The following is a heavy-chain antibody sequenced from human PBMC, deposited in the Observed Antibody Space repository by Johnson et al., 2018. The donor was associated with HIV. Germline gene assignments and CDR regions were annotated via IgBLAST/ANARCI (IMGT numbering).Heavy chain of an antibody. Sequence: VQLVESGGGVVQPGGSLRLSCAASGFTFSTYAMTWVRQAPGKGLEWVSGISGSGGSTYYADSVKGRFTISRDNTKNTLYLQINSLRAEDTALYYCARERGSFEYSSSFAFDIWGQGTMVTVSS. CDR1: GFTFSTYA. CDR2: ISGSGGST. CDR3: ARERGSFEYSSSFAFDI. D-gene: IGHD6-6*01. V-gene: IGHV3-23*04. J-gene: IGHJ3*02.